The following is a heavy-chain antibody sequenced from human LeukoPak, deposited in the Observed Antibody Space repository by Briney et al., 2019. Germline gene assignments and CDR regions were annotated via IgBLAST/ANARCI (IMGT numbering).Heavy chain of an antibody. J-gene: IGHJ4*02. CDR2: T. V-gene: IGHV5-51*01. Sequence: TRYSPSFQGQVTISADKSISTAYLQWSGLKASDTAMYYCARLRSIAARGGFDYWGQGTLVTVSS. D-gene: IGHD6-6*01. CDR3: ARLRSIAARGGFDY.